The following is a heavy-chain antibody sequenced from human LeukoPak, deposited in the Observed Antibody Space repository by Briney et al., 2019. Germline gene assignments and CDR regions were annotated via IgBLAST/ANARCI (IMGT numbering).Heavy chain of an antibody. CDR1: GFTFSSYG. V-gene: IGHV3-30*02. CDR3: ARGTSGYSYGYDYYYYMDV. J-gene: IGHJ6*03. Sequence: GGSLRLSCAASGFTFSSYGMHWVRQAPGKGLEWVAFIRYDGSNKYYAGSVKGRFTISRDNSKNTLYLQMNSLRAEDTAVYYCARGTSGYSYGYDYYYYMDVWGKGTTVTVSS. D-gene: IGHD5-18*01. CDR2: IRYDGSNK.